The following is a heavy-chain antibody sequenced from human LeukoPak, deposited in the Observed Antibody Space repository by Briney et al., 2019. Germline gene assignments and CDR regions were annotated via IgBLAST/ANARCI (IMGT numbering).Heavy chain of an antibody. D-gene: IGHD6-6*01. V-gene: IGHV4-38-2*01. Sequence: SETLSLTCAVSGYSISSGYYWCWIRQPPGKGLEWIGSINHSGSTNYNPSLKSRVTISVDTSKNQFSLKLSSVTAADTAVYYCARARRFDYWGQGTPVTVSS. CDR2: INHSGST. CDR3: ARARRFDY. J-gene: IGHJ4*02. CDR1: GYSISSGYY.